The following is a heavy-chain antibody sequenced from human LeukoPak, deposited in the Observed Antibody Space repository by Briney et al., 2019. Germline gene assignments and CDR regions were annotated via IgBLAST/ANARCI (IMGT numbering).Heavy chain of an antibody. J-gene: IGHJ3*02. CDR3: AKDKPIIVLPTAVDAFDI. CDR2: ILYDGSNK. V-gene: IGHV3-30*02. Sequence: PGGSLRLSCAASGFTFSIYGMHWVRQAPGKGLEWVAFILYDGSNKYYADSVKGRLTMSRDNSKNTLYLQMNSLRAEDTAVYYCAKDKPIIVLPTAVDAFDIWGQGTVVTVSS. CDR1: GFTFSIYG. D-gene: IGHD2-2*01.